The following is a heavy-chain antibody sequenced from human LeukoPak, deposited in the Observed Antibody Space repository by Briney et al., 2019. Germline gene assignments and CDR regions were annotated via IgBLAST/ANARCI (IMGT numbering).Heavy chain of an antibody. J-gene: IGHJ4*02. V-gene: IGHV3-7*01. CDR3: ARDPSRGYNYGYGDY. D-gene: IGHD5-18*01. Sequence: QTGGSLRLSCAASGFTFSTYWMSWVRQAPGKGLEWVAHINQDRSEKYYVDSVKGRFTIARDNAKNSLYLQMNSLRAEDTAVYYCARDPSRGYNYGYGDYRGQGTLVIVSS. CDR1: GFTFSTYW. CDR2: INQDRSEK.